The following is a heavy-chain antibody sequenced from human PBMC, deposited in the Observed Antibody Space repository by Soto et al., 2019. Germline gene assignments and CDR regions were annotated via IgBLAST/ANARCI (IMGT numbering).Heavy chain of an antibody. J-gene: IGHJ3*01. CDR1: GFTVSSNY. CDR3: ARDRQSSGWLDAFDV. CDR2: IFTGGST. D-gene: IGHD6-19*01. V-gene: IGHV3-53*04. Sequence: QPGGSLRLSCAASGFTVSSNYMSWVRKAPGKGLEWVSVIFTGGSTYYADSVKGRFTISRHSSMNTVYLQMDSLRAEDTAVYYCARDRQSSGWLDAFDVWGQGTMVTVSS.